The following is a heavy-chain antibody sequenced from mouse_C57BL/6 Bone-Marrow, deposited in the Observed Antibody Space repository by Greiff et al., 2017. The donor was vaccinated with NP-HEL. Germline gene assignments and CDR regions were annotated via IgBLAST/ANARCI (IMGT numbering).Heavy chain of an antibody. CDR2: IYPRSGNT. V-gene: IGHV1-81*01. Sequence: VQLQQSGAELARPGASVKLSCKASGYTFTSYGISWVKQRTGQGLEWIGEIYPRSGNTYYNEKFKGKATLTADKSSSTAYLELRSLTSEDSAVYFCATRVIYYYGNSYGFACWGQGTLVTVAA. J-gene: IGHJ3*01. D-gene: IGHD1-1*01. CDR1: GYTFTSYG. CDR3: ATRVIYYYGNSYGFAC.